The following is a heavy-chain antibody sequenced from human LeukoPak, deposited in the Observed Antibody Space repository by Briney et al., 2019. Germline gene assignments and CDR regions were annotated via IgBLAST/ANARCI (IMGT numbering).Heavy chain of an antibody. J-gene: IGHJ4*02. D-gene: IGHD2-2*01. CDR2: INSRSSYI. CDR1: GSTFRNYS. CDR3: ARDKYSSSWFADS. V-gene: IGHV3-21*01. Sequence: GGSLRLSCAASGSTFRNYSMQWVRQAPGKGLEWVSSINSRSSYIHYADSVKGRFTISRDNAKNSLFLQMNSLRAEDTAVYYCARDKYSSSWFADSWGQGTPVTVSS.